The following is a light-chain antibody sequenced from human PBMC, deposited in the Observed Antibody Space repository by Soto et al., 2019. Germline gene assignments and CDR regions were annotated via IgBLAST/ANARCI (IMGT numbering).Light chain of an antibody. CDR1: QSVRSSY. J-gene: IGKJ2*01. CDR3: QQYGSSPYT. Sequence: IVLTQSPGTLSLSAGERATLSCRASQSVRSSYLAWYQQKPGQAPRLLIYGASSRATGIPDRFSGSGSGTDFTLTISRLEPEDFAVYYCQQYGSSPYTFGQGTKLDIK. V-gene: IGKV3-20*01. CDR2: GAS.